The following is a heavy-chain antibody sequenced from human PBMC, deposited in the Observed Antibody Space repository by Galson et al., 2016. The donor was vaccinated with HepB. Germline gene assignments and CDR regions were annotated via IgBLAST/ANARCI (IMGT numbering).Heavy chain of an antibody. Sequence: SVKVSCKASGGTFTSLVISWVRQAPGQGLEWMGGIIPMFATAKYAQKFQGRVTITADKSTSTAYMELSSLRSEDTAVYYCARGDLIGYCSGGSTCSNWFDPWGQGTLVTVSS. CDR1: GGTFTSLV. V-gene: IGHV1-69*06. CDR2: IIPMFATA. J-gene: IGHJ5*02. D-gene: IGHD2-15*01. CDR3: ARGDLIGYCSGGSTCSNWFDP.